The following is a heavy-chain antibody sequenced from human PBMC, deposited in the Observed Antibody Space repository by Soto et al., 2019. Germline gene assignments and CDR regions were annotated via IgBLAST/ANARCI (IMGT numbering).Heavy chain of an antibody. Sequence: PGRSMRLSCAASGFTVSSNYMSWVRQAPGKGLEWVSVIYSGGSTYYADSVKGRFTISRDNSKNTLYLQMNSVRAEDTAVYYCARSPPLRYFFDYWGQGTLVTVSS. J-gene: IGHJ4*02. CDR1: GFTVSSNY. CDR2: IYSGGST. D-gene: IGHD3-3*01. CDR3: ARSPPLRYFFDY. V-gene: IGHV3-53*01.